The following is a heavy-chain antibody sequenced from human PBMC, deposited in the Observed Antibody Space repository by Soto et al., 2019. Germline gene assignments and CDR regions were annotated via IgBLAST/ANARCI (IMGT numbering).Heavy chain of an antibody. CDR2: INYDGTDT. V-gene: IGHV3-74*01. CDR1: GFTFSNYW. CDR3: AAWCHIVPIPPANAFDI. D-gene: IGHD2-8*01. J-gene: IGHJ3*02. Sequence: EVQLVESGGGLVQPGGSLRLSCVASGFTFSNYWMNWVRQTPGKGLVWVSRINYDGTDTSYADSVKGRFTTSRDNAKNTPYLQMNSLRDEDTAVYYCAAWCHIVPIPPANAFDIWGRGTLVTVSS.